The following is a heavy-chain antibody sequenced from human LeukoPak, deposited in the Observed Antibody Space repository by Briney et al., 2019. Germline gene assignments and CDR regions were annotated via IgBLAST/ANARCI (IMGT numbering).Heavy chain of an antibody. CDR2: MNPNSGDT. CDR3: ASPVKYYDTWSGYPPFDY. V-gene: IGHV1-8*01. CDR1: GYTFTSYD. D-gene: IGHD3-3*01. Sequence: GASVKVSCKASGYTFTSYDISWVRQAAGQGLEWMGWMNPNSGDTGYAQKFQGRVSMTRNTSISTAYMELSSLRSEDTAIYYCASPVKYYDTWSGYPPFDYWGQGTLVTVSS. J-gene: IGHJ4*02.